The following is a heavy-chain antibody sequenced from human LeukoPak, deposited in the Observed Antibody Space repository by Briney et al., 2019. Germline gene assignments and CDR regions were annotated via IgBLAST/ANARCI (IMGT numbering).Heavy chain of an antibody. D-gene: IGHD2-15*01. Sequence: SETLSLTCAVSGDSISNNNWWNWVRQPPGKGLEWIREIYHSGSTNYNPSLKSRVTISVDKSKNQFFLKLNSVTAADTAVYYCASLSEYCSAGSCYLGWFDPWGQGTLVTVSS. J-gene: IGHJ5*02. V-gene: IGHV4-4*02. CDR2: IYHSGST. CDR3: ASLSEYCSAGSCYLGWFDP. CDR1: GDSISNNNW.